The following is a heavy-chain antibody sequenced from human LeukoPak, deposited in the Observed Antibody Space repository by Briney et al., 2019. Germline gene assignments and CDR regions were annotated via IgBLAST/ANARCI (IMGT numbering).Heavy chain of an antibody. Sequence: GRSLRLSCAASGFTFSTYGMHWVRQAPGKGLEWLAVISYDGSNKYYADSVKGRFTISRDNSKNTLYLQMNSLRGEDTAVYYCAKDRVGYSSWFTYYYYYGMDVWGKGTTVTVPS. CDR1: GFTFSTYG. V-gene: IGHV3-30*18. CDR3: AKDRVGYSSWFTYYYYYGMDV. J-gene: IGHJ6*04. CDR2: ISYDGSNK. D-gene: IGHD6-13*01.